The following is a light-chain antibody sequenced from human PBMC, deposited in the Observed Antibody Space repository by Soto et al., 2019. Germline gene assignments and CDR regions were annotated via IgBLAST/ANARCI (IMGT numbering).Light chain of an antibody. V-gene: IGKV3-11*01. CDR1: QSVSSY. CDR3: QQRSNWPT. CDR2: DAS. J-gene: IGKJ4*01. Sequence: EIVLTQSPATLSSSPGERATLSCRASQSVSSYLAWYQQKPGQAPRLLIYDASNRATGIPARFSGSGSGTDFTLTISSLDPEDFAVYYCQQRSNWPTFGGGTKVEIK.